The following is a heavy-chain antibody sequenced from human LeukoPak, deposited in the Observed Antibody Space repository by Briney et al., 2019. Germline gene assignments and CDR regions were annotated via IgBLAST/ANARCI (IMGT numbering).Heavy chain of an antibody. Sequence: SQTLSLTCTVYGGSISSGSYYWSWIRQPAGKGLEWIGRIYTSGSTNYNPSLKSRVTISVDTSKNQFSLKLSSVTAADTAVYYCARDRRKYQLLSPAKYYYYYMDVWGKGTTVTVSS. D-gene: IGHD2-2*01. V-gene: IGHV4-61*02. CDR2: IYTSGST. CDR3: ARDRRKYQLLSPAKYYYYYMDV. CDR1: GGSISSGSYY. J-gene: IGHJ6*03.